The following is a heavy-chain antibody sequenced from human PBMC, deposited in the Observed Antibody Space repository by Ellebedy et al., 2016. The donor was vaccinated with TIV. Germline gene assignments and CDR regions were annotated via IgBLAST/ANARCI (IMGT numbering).Heavy chain of an antibody. D-gene: IGHD3-22*01. CDR3: ARDGDYHFDTSGKYVGY. V-gene: IGHV3-53*01. Sequence: GGSLRLSCAASGFIVSSNYMSWVRQAPGKGLEWVSLLYTDGSTYYADSVKGRFTISRDHSRNTLYLQMRSLRAEDTAVYYCARDGDYHFDTSGKYVGYWGQGTLVTVSS. CDR1: GFIVSSNY. J-gene: IGHJ4*02. CDR2: LYTDGST.